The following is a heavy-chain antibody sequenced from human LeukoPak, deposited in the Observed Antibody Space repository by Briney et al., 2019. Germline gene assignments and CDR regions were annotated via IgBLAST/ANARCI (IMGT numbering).Heavy chain of an antibody. CDR3: ARGATTTRFGRFDP. J-gene: IGHJ5*02. CDR1: GFTFSDTW. V-gene: IGHV3-23*01. CDR2: ISGSGGST. D-gene: IGHD4-17*01. Sequence: PGGSLRLSCAVSGFTFSDTWMHWVRQAPGKGLEWVSAISGSGGSTYYADSVKGRFTISRDNSKNTLYLQMNSLRAEDTAVYYCARGATTTRFGRFDPWGQGTLVIVSS.